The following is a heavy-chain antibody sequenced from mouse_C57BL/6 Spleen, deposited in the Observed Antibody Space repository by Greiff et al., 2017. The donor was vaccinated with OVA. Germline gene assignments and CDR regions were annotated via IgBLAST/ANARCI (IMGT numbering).Heavy chain of an antibody. CDR1: GFSFNTYA. CDR3: VRNYYGSSYAMDY. CDR2: IRSKSNNYAT. Sequence: VQLQQSGGGLVQPKGSLKLSCAASGFSFNTYAMNWVRQAPGKGLEWVARIRSKSNNYATYYADSVKDRFTISRDDSESMLYLQMNNLKTEDTAMYYCVRNYYGSSYAMDYWGQGTSVTVSS. D-gene: IGHD1-1*01. V-gene: IGHV10-1*01. J-gene: IGHJ4*01.